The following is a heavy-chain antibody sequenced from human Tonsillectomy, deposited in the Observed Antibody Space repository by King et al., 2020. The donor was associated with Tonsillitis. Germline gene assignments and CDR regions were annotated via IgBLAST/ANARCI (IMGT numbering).Heavy chain of an antibody. J-gene: IGHJ6*03. CDR1: VGSFSDYS. Sequence: VQLQQWGAGLLKPSETLSLKCAVSVGSFSDYSWTWVRQPPGKGLEWIGQINHSKSTNYNPSLKSRLNISVDTSRNQFSLSLSSVTAADTAVYYCARGAPTVTGSYNFYMDVWGKGTTVTVSS. D-gene: IGHD4-11*01. CDR2: INHSKST. V-gene: IGHV4-34*01. CDR3: ARGAPTVTGSYNFYMDV.